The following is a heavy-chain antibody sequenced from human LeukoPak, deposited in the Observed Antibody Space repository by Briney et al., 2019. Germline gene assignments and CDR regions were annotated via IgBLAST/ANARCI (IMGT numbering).Heavy chain of an antibody. CDR1: GGTFSSYA. D-gene: IGHD4-17*01. CDR2: IIPIFGAA. CDR3: ARGRLRANLHYYYYYYMDV. Sequence: ASVKVSCKASGGTFSSYAISWVRQAPGQGLEWMGGIIPIFGAANYAQKFQGRVTITADESTSTAYMELSSLRSEDTAVYYCARGRLRANLHYYYYYYMDVWGKGTTVTISS. J-gene: IGHJ6*03. V-gene: IGHV1-69*13.